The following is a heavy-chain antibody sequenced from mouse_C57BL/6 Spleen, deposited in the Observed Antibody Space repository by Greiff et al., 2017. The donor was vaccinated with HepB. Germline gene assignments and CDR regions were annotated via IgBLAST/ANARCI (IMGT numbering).Heavy chain of an antibody. V-gene: IGHV1-81*01. CDR2: IYPRSGNT. Sequence: QVQLQQSGAELARPGASVKLSCKASGYTFTSYGISWVKQSTGQGLEWIGEIYPRSGNTYYNEKFKGKATLTADKSSSTAYMELRSLTSEDSTVYFCARGGLLAFDYWGQGTTLTVSS. J-gene: IGHJ2*01. CDR1: GYTFTSYG. D-gene: IGHD2-10*01. CDR3: ARGGLLAFDY.